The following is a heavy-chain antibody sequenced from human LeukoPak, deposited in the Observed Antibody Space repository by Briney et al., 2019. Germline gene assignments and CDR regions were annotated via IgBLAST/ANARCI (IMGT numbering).Heavy chain of an antibody. CDR2: INPGGSNT. CDR1: GYNFTNCW. Sequence: GEALKVSCKSSGYNFTNCWIVWVRQSPGKGLEWIGIINPGGSNTRYSPSLQGKVTISADNSISTAYLQWSSLKASDTAMYYCARRDWYSSSSDWFDHWGQGTLVTVAS. CDR3: ARRDWYSSSSDWFDH. V-gene: IGHV5-51*01. D-gene: IGHD6-6*01. J-gene: IGHJ5*02.